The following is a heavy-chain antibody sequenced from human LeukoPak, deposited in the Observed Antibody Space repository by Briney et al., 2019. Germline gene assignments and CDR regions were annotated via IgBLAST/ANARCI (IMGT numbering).Heavy chain of an antibody. CDR1: GFTFSSYG. J-gene: IGHJ5*02. V-gene: IGHV3-30*02. Sequence: GGSLRLSCAASGFTFSSYGMHWVRQAPGKGLEWVAFIRYDGSNKYYADSVKGRFTISRDNSKNTLYLQMNSLRAEDTAVYYCARGTRGYSYGYGGFDPWGQGTLVTVSS. D-gene: IGHD5-18*01. CDR2: IRYDGSNK. CDR3: ARGTRGYSYGYGGFDP.